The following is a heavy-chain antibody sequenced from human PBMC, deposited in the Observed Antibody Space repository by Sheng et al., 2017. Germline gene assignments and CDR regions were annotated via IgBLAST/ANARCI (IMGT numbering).Heavy chain of an antibody. CDR2: IIPILGIA. CDR1: GGTFSSYA. J-gene: IGHJ6*03. D-gene: IGHD2-15*01. V-gene: IGHV1-69*04. CDR3: ARRECSGGSCYSDYYYYMDV. Sequence: QVQLVQSGAEVKKPGSSVKVSCKASGGTFSSYAISWVRQAPGQGLEWMGGIIPILGIANYAQKFQGRVTITADKSTSTAYMELSSLRSEDTAVYYCARRECSGGSCYSDYYYYMDVWGKGTTVTVSS.